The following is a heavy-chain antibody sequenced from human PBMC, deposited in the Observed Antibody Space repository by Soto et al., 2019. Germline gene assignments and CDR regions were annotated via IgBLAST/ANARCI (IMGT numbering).Heavy chain of an antibody. CDR3: ARDFSWFDP. J-gene: IGHJ5*02. V-gene: IGHV3-30-3*01. Sequence: PGGSLRLSCAASGFTFSSYAMHWVRQAPGKGLEWVAVISYDGSNKYYADSVKGRFTISRDNSKNTLYLQMNSLRAEDTAVYYCARDFSWFDPWGQGTLVTVSS. CDR2: ISYDGSNK. D-gene: IGHD3-3*01. CDR1: GFTFSSYA.